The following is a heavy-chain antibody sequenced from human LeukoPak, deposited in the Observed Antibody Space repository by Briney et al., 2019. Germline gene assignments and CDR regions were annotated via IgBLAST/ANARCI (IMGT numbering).Heavy chain of an antibody. D-gene: IGHD1-7*01. CDR1: RFTLSSYA. J-gene: IGHJ4*02. CDR2: ISGSGDKT. CDR3: AKEALTVNYDFDY. V-gene: IGHV3-23*01. Sequence: PGGSLTLPYATCRFTLSSYAINWGRHPPGKELEWVSDISGSGDKTHCASYVKGRFTLSRENSKNTLYLQMNSLRAEDTAVYHGAKEALTVNYDFDYWGQGTLVTVSS.